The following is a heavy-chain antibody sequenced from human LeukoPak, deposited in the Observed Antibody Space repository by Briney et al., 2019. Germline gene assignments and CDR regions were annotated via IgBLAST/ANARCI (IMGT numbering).Heavy chain of an antibody. CDR2: IYTSGST. V-gene: IGHV4-61*02. CDR3: AREHDYLNWFDP. CDR1: GGSISSGSYY. J-gene: IGHJ5*02. D-gene: IGHD4-11*01. Sequence: PSETLSLTCTVSGGSISSGSYYWSWIRQPAGKGLEWIGRIYTSGSTNYNPSLKSRVTISVDTSKNQFSLKLSSVTAADTAVYYCAREHDYLNWFDPWGQGTLVTVSS.